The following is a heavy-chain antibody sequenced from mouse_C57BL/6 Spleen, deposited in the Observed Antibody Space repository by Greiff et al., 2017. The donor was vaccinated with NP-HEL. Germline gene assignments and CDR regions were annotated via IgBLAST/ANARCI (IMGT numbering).Heavy chain of an antibody. V-gene: IGHV1-42*01. CDR2: INPSTGGT. CDR3: AREVPLKLGRYFDV. CDR1: GYSFTGYY. Sequence: VHVKQSGPELVKPGASVKMSCKASGYSFTGYYMNWVKQSPEKSLEWIGEINPSTGGTTYNQKFKAKATLTVDKSSSTAYMQLKSLTSEDSAVYYCAREVPLKLGRYFDVWGTGTTVTVSS. J-gene: IGHJ1*03. D-gene: IGHD4-1*01.